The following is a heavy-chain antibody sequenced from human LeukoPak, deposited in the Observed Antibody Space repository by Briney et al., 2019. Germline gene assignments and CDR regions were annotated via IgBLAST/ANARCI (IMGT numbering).Heavy chain of an antibody. CDR1: GGTFSSYA. V-gene: IGHV1-69*01. CDR2: IIPIFGTA. D-gene: IGHD2-15*01. CDR3: AREESFSGGSQSLDY. J-gene: IGHJ4*02. Sequence: SVKVSCKASGGTFSSYAISWVRQAAGQGLEWMGGIIPIFGTANYAQKFQGRVTITADESTSTAYMELSRLRSDDTAVYFCAREESFSGGSQSLDYWGQGTLVTVSS.